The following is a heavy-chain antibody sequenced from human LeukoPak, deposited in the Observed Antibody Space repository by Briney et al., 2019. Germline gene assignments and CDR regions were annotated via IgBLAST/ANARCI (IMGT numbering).Heavy chain of an antibody. D-gene: IGHD2-2*01. CDR1: GFTFSSYA. CDR3: ARDLQDIVVVPAAPYYYYGMDV. Sequence: PGRSLRLSCAASGFTFSSYAMHWVRQAPGKGLEWVAVISYGGSNKYYADSVKGRFSISRDNSKTTLYLQMNSLRAEDTAVYYCARDLQDIVVVPAAPYYYYGMDVWGQGTTVTVSS. V-gene: IGHV3-30-3*01. J-gene: IGHJ6*02. CDR2: ISYGGSNK.